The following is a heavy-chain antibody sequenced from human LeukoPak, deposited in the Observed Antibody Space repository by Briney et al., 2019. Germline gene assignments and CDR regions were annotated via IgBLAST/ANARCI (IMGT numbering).Heavy chain of an antibody. CDR3: ARARVTAGLYYFDY. CDR2: INPSAGNT. Sequence: ASVKVSCKTSGFTFTNYYIHWVRQAPGQGLEWMGMINPSAGNTNYAQKFQGRVTMTRDTSTSTVYMELSSLRSEDTAVYYCARARVTAGLYYFDYWGQGTLVTVSS. V-gene: IGHV1-46*01. CDR1: GFTFTNYY. D-gene: IGHD4-11*01. J-gene: IGHJ4*02.